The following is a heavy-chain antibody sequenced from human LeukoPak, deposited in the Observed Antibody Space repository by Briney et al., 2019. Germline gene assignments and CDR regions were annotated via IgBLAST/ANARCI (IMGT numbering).Heavy chain of an antibody. Sequence: PGGSLRLSCAASGFTFDDYAMHWVRQAPGKGLEWVSGISWNSGSIGYADSVKGRFTISRDNSKNTLYLQMNSLRAEDTAVYYCAREGALVRYSYALYYFDYWGQGTLVTVSS. CDR1: GFTFDDYA. D-gene: IGHD5-18*01. V-gene: IGHV3-9*01. CDR3: AREGALVRYSYALYYFDY. J-gene: IGHJ4*02. CDR2: ISWNSGSI.